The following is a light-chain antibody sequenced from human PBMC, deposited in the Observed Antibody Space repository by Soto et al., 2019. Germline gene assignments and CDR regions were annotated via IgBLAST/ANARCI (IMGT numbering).Light chain of an antibody. V-gene: IGKV3-15*01. J-gene: IGKJ2*01. CDR2: GAS. CDR3: QQYNNWPPDT. Sequence: EIILTQSPASLSVSPGERATLSCRASQSGNNNLAWYQQKRGQAPRLLIYGASTRATGIPGRFRGSGSGTEFTLTITSLQSEDVAVYFCQQYNNWPPDTFGQGTKLEIK. CDR1: QSGNNN.